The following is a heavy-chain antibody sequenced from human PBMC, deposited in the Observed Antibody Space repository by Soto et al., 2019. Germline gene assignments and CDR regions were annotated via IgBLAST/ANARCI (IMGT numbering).Heavy chain of an antibody. D-gene: IGHD6-19*01. J-gene: IGHJ4*02. CDR2: INPNSGGT. V-gene: IGHV1-2*02. Sequence: ASVKVSCKASGYTFTSYYMHWVRQAPGQGLEWMGWINPNSGGTNYAQQFQGRVTMTRDTAISTAYMELSRLRSDDTAVYYCARDFGSSGWFFSYWGQGTLVTVSS. CDR3: ARDFGSSGWFFSY. CDR1: GYTFTSYY.